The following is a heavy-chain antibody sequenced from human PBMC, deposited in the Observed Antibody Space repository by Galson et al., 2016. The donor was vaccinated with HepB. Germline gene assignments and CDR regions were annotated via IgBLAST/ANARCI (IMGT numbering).Heavy chain of an antibody. V-gene: IGHV3-21*01. CDR3: ASERLDSSGYSYPDAFEI. Sequence: SLRLSCAASGFTFSSHAMNWVRQAPGKGLDWVSCISRGVSYKYYADTVKGRFTVSRDNAKNSLYLQMNNLRAEDTALYYCASERLDSSGYSYPDAFEIWGLGTMVTVSS. J-gene: IGHJ3*02. D-gene: IGHD3-22*01. CDR2: ISRGVSYK. CDR1: GFTFSSHA.